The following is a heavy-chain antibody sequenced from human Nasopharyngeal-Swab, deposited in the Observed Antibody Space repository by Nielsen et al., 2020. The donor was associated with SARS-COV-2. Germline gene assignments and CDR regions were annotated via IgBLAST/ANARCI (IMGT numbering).Heavy chain of an antibody. D-gene: IGHD1-26*01. Sequence: GVSLRLSCAASGFTFSSYSMNWVRQAPGKGLEWVSSISSSSSYIYYADPVKGRFTISRDNAKNSLYLQMNSLRAEDTAVYYCARDSTGARYYYYGMDVWGQGTTVTVSS. V-gene: IGHV3-21*01. CDR2: ISSSSSYI. J-gene: IGHJ6*02. CDR3: ARDSTGARYYYYGMDV. CDR1: GFTFSSYS.